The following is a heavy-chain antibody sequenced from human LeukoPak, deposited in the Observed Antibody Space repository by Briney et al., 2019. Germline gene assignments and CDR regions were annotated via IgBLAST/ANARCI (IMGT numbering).Heavy chain of an antibody. CDR3: ARAYGSGSPIDY. CDR2: INHSGST. J-gene: IGHJ4*02. V-gene: IGHV4-34*01. Sequence: SETLSLTCAVYGGSFSGYYWSWIRQPPGKGLEWIGEINHSGSTNYNPSLKSRVTISVDTSKNQFSLKLGSVTAADTAVYYCARAYGSGSPIDYWGQGTLVTVSS. CDR1: GGSFSGYY. D-gene: IGHD3-10*01.